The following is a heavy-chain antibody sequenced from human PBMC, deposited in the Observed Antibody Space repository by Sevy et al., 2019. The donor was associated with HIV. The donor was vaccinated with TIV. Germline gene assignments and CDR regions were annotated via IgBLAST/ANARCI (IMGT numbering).Heavy chain of an antibody. Sequence: GGSLRLSCAASGFSFSTYAMTWVRQAPGKGLELVSAISGSGSNTYNADSVKGRFTISRDNSKNTLYLQMNSLRAEDTAVYYCAKEGPGYNYDSSGYFPSWGQGTLVTVSS. V-gene: IGHV3-23*01. CDR1: GFSFSTYA. CDR3: AKEGPGYNYDSSGYFPS. D-gene: IGHD3-22*01. J-gene: IGHJ4*02. CDR2: ISGSGSNT.